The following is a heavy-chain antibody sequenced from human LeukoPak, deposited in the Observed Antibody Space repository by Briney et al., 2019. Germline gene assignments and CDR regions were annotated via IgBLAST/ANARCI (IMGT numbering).Heavy chain of an antibody. Sequence: SETLSLTCAVSGGSISSGGYSWSWIRQPPGKGLEWIGYIYHSGSTYYNPSLKSRVTISVDTSKNQFSLKLSSVTAADTAVYYCARGWHYDFWSGYHNYFDYWGQGTLVTVSS. CDR2: IYHSGST. CDR3: ARGWHYDFWSGYHNYFDY. J-gene: IGHJ4*02. CDR1: GGSISSGGYS. D-gene: IGHD3-3*01. V-gene: IGHV4-30-2*01.